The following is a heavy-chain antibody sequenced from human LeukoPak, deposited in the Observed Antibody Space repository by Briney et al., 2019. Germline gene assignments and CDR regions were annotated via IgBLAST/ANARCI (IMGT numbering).Heavy chain of an antibody. CDR3: ARDQGMATIRLGYNWFDP. Sequence: SVNLSCEASGGTFSSYAISSGRQSPGHRVEWLGRIIPILGIANYAQKCQGRVTITADKSTSTAYMELSSLRSEDTAVYYCARDQGMATIRLGYNWFDPWGQGTLVTVSS. D-gene: IGHD5-24*01. V-gene: IGHV1-69*04. J-gene: IGHJ5*02. CDR2: IIPILGIA. CDR1: GGTFSSYA.